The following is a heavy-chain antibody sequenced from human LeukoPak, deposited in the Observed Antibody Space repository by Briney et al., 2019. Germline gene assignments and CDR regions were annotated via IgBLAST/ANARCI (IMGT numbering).Heavy chain of an antibody. J-gene: IGHJ4*02. Sequence: GGSLRLSCAASGFTFSNYEMNWVRQTPGKGLEWVSYISDHGKSRNYVDSVKGRFTISRDNAKNSLYLQMSHLRVQDTAVYFCARARIAAPLLDYWGQGTLVTVSS. CDR1: GFTFSNYE. V-gene: IGHV3-48*03. D-gene: IGHD6-13*01. CDR2: ISDHGKSR. CDR3: ARARIAAPLLDY.